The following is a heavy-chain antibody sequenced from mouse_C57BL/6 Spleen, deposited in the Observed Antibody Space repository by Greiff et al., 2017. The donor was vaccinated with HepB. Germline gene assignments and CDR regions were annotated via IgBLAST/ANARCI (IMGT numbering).Heavy chain of an antibody. Sequence: QVQLQQPGAELVMPGASVKLSCKASGYTFTSYWMHWVKQRPRQGLEWIGEIDPSDSYTNYNQKFKGKSTLTVDKSSSTAYMQLSSLTSEDSAVYYCARAEEDDYDSMDYWGQGTSVTVSS. CDR3: ARAEEDDYDSMDY. D-gene: IGHD2-4*01. CDR1: GYTFTSYW. CDR2: IDPSDSYT. J-gene: IGHJ4*01. V-gene: IGHV1-69*01.